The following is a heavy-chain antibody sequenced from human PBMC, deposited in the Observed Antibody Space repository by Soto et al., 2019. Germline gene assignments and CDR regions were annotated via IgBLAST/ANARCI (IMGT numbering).Heavy chain of an antibody. V-gene: IGHV6-1*01. CDR2: TYYRSKWYN. CDR1: VDSVSSNSAA. Sequence: PSQTLSLTCAISVDSVSSNSAAWNWIRQSPSRGLEWLGRTYYRSKWYNDYAVSVKSRITINPDTSKNQFSLQLNSVTPEDTAVYYCARGGGSSPYYYYGMDVWGQGTTVTVSS. J-gene: IGHJ6*02. CDR3: ARGGGSSPYYYYGMDV. D-gene: IGHD3-16*01.